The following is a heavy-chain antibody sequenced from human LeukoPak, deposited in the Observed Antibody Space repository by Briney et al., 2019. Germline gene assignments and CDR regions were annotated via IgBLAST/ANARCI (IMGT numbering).Heavy chain of an antibody. J-gene: IGHJ3*02. V-gene: IGHV3-21*01. D-gene: IGHD4-23*01. CDR1: GFNFSNCS. CDR3: AGDYEGNLAFDI. Sequence: GGSLRLSCAAYGFNFSNCSMNWVRQAPGKGKERVSNISSSSTKIYYADTLEGRFTISRDNVRNSLYLQMNSLRAEDTAVYYCAGDYEGNLAFDIWGQGTMVTVSS. CDR2: ISSSSTKI.